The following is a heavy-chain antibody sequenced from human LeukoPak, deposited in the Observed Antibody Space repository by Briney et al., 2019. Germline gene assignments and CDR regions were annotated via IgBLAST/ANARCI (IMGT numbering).Heavy chain of an antibody. CDR1: GFTVSSNY. CDR2: IYSGGST. J-gene: IGHJ4*02. CDR3: AAGYSYGYLGY. D-gene: IGHD5-18*01. V-gene: IGHV3-53*01. Sequence: GGSLGLSCAASGFTVSSNYMSWVRQAPGKGLEWVSVIYSGGSTYYADSVKGRFTISRDNSKNTLYLQMNSLRAEDTAVYYCAAGYSYGYLGYWGQGTLVTVSS.